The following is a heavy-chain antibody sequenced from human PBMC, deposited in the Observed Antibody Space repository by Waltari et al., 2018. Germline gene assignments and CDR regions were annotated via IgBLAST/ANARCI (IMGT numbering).Heavy chain of an antibody. CDR3: ARTVVAWRTTIFSMYYVDY. V-gene: IGHV4-38-2*01. D-gene: IGHD3-3*01. Sequence: QVQLQESGPGLVKPSETLSLTCAVSGYSISSGYFWGWIRQPPGRGLEWIGTVYQTGITYYSPSLKSRVTISVDTSKNHFSLNLSSVTAADTAFYYCARTVVAWRTTIFSMYYVDYWGQGTLVTVS. J-gene: IGHJ4*02. CDR2: VYQTGIT. CDR1: GYSISSGYF.